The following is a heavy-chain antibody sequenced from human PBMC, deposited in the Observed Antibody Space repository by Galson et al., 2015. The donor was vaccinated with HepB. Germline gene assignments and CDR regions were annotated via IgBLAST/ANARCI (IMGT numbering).Heavy chain of an antibody. J-gene: IGHJ6*03. CDR2: ISAYNGNT. V-gene: IGHV1-18*01. CDR1: GYTFTSYG. Sequence: SVKVSCKASGYTFTSYGIGWVRQAPGQGLEWMGWISAYNGNTNYAQKLQGRVTMTTDTSTSTAYMELRSLRSDDTAVYYCARGSTVTHYYYYMDVWGKGTTVTVSS. CDR3: ARGSTVTHYYYYMDV. D-gene: IGHD4-11*01.